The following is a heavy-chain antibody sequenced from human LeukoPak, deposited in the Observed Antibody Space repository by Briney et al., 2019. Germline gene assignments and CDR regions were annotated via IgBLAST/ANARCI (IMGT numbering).Heavy chain of an antibody. Sequence: GGSLRLSCAASGFTFSCYAMLWVRQAPGKGLEWVAFIQYDGRNKCCADFVKGRFTVSRDNSKNTLYLQMNSLRVEDTAIYYCAKDKNDSGDYSSMDVWGKGTTVTVSS. CDR3: AKDKNDSGDYSSMDV. CDR2: IQYDGRNK. V-gene: IGHV3-30*02. CDR1: GFTFSCYA. J-gene: IGHJ6*03. D-gene: IGHD4-17*01.